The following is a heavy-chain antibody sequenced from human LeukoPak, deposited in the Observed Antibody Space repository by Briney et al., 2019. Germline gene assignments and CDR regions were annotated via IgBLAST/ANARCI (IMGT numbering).Heavy chain of an antibody. CDR3: TRDRLARYSVYDSHN. Sequence: SLTLSCAASGFTFSSYAMSWVRQAPGKGLEWVGFIRSKAYGGTTQYAASVKGRFTISRDDSTSIAYLQMNSLKTENTAVYYCTRDRLARYSVYDSHNWGQGTLVTVSS. CDR1: GFTFSSYA. D-gene: IGHD5/OR15-5a*01. CDR2: IRSKAYGGTT. V-gene: IGHV3-49*04. J-gene: IGHJ4*02.